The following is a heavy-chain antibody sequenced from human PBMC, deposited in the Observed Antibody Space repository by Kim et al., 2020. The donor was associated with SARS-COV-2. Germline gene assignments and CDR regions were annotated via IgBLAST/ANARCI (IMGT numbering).Heavy chain of an antibody. J-gene: IGHJ4*02. CDR3: APFSSKDY. Sequence: GGSLRLSCAASGFTVSNNYMSWVRQPPGKGLEWVSLIYSGGSTYYAASVQGRFTISRDNSKNMLYLHMNSVRAEDTTVYYCAPFSSKDYWGQGTLVTGSS. CDR1: GFTVSNNY. V-gene: IGHV3-66*01. CDR2: IYSGGST. D-gene: IGHD2-2*01.